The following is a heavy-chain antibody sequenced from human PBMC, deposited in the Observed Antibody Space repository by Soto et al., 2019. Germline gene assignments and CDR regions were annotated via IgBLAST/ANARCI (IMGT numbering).Heavy chain of an antibody. D-gene: IGHD2-2*01. CDR2: IHSGDSNA. J-gene: IGHJ4*02. V-gene: IGHV5-51*01. CDR3: ATWRSSHWFDY. Sequence: LKTSCKGSGYSFSPSSIGWVRQMPGKGLEWIGNIHSGDSNARYSPTFQGQVTISVDKSISTTYLEWSSLKATHTAFYDCATWRSSHWFDYWGQGTLVTVS. CDR1: GYSFSPSS.